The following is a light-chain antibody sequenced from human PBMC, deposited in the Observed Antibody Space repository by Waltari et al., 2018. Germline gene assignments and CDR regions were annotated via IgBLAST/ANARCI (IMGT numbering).Light chain of an antibody. J-gene: IGLJ2*01. Sequence: QSALTQPASVSGSPGQSITISCTGTNSDIGGYNFVSWYQQHPGKAPRLMIYDVNKRPSGVSNLFSCSKSGNTASLTISGLQADDEADYYCTSFTSTTSYVVFGGGTNLTV. CDR2: DVN. CDR1: NSDIGGYNF. CDR3: TSFTSTTSYVV. V-gene: IGLV2-14*03.